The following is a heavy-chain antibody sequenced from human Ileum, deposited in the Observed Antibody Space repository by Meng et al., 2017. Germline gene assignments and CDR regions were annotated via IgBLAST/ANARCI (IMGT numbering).Heavy chain of an antibody. CDR2: IHAGNGNT. J-gene: IGHJ2*01. V-gene: IGHV1-3*01. CDR3: ARDEDL. Sequence: QVQLVQSGAEVKKPGASVKVSYKASSYTFTSYALHWVRQAPGQGXEWMGWIHAGNGNTRYSQNFQDRVTITRDTSASTAYMELSNLGSEDTAVYYCARDEDLWGRGTLVTVSS. CDR1: SYTFTSYA.